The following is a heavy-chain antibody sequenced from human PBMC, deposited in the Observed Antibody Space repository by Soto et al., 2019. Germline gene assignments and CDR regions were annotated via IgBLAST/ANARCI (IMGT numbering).Heavy chain of an antibody. J-gene: IGHJ5*02. Sequence: GGSLRLSCAASGFTFSSYAMSWVRQAPGKGLGWVSSISSSSIYIYYAGSVKGRFTISRDNAKNSLYLQMNSLRAEDTAVYYCATKGANGTHFVPWFDPWGQGTLVTVSS. CDR2: ISSSSIYI. D-gene: IGHD2-21*01. CDR1: GFTFSSYA. CDR3: ATKGANGTHFVPWFDP. V-gene: IGHV3-21*01.